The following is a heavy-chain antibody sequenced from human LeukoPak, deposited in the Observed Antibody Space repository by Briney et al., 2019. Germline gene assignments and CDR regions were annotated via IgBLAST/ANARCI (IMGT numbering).Heavy chain of an antibody. CDR2: ISGSGGST. J-gene: IGHJ4*02. Sequence: PGGSQRLSCAASGFTFSSYAMSWVRQAPGKGLEWVSAISGSGGSTYYADSVKGRFTISRDNSKNTLYLQMNSLRAEDTAVYYCAKGSYYDSSGYRDYWGQGTLVTVSS. CDR1: GFTFSSYA. CDR3: AKGSYYDSSGYRDY. V-gene: IGHV3-23*01. D-gene: IGHD3-22*01.